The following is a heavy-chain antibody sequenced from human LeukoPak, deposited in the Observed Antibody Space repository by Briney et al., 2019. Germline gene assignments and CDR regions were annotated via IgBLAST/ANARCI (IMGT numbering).Heavy chain of an antibody. CDR1: GYSFTSYW. CDR2: TYPGDSDT. V-gene: IGHV5-51*01. Sequence: GESLKISCKGSGYSFTSYWIGCVRQMPGKGLGWMEITYPGDSDTRYNPPFQGQVTISAYKSISTAYLQWSSLKASDTAIYYCARVLGVGVGVTAMFDYWGQGTLVTVSS. CDR3: ARVLGVGVGVTAMFDY. J-gene: IGHJ4*02. D-gene: IGHD1-26*01.